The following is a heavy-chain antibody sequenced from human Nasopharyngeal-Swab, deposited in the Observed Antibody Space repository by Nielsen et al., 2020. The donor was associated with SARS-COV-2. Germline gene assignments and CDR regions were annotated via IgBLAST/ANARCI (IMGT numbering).Heavy chain of an antibody. CDR3: AREPYYYDSSGYYYYFDY. V-gene: IGHV4-34*01. CDR1: GGSFSGYY. CDR2: INHSGNT. D-gene: IGHD3-22*01. J-gene: IGHJ4*02. Sequence: SETLSLTCAVYGGSFSGYYWSWIRQPPGKGLEWIGEINHSGNTNYNPSLKSRVTISVDTSKNQFSLKLSSVTAADTAVYYCAREPYYYDSSGYYYYFDYWGQGTLVTVSS.